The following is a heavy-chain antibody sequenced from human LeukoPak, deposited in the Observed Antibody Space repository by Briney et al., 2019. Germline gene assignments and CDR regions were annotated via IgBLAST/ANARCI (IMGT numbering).Heavy chain of an antibody. CDR3: AREGPYSDSSRSRFDY. Sequence: ASVKVSCKASGYTFTNYYIHWVRQAPGQGLEWTGIINPSGGSTSCAQKFQGRVTMTRDTSTSTVYMELSSLRSEDTAVYYCAREGPYSDSSRSRFDYWGQGTLVTASS. D-gene: IGHD6-6*01. V-gene: IGHV1-46*01. J-gene: IGHJ4*02. CDR2: INPSGGST. CDR1: GYTFTNYY.